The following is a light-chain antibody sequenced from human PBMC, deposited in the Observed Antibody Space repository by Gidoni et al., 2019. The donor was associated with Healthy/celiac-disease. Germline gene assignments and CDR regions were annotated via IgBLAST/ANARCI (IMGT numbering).Light chain of an antibody. J-gene: IGLJ1*01. CDR1: KLGGRY. V-gene: IGLV3-1*01. Sequence: SYELTQPPSVSVSPGQTASITCFGDKLGGRYASWYQQKPGQSPVLVIYQDSKRPSGIPERFSGSNSGNTATLTISGTQAMDEADYYCQAWDSSSLYVFGSGTKVTVL. CDR2: QDS. CDR3: QAWDSSSLYV.